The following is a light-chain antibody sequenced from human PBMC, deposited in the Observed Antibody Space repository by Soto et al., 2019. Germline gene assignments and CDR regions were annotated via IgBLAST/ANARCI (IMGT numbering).Light chain of an antibody. J-gene: IGLJ2*01. Sequence: QSALTQPASVSGSPGQSITISCTRTSSNVESYNLVSWYQHPPGKAPKLIIYEGSERPSGVSNRCSCAESGHSVSLTISGLQAEDEADYYCSSYAGAVVFGGGTKLTVL. CDR2: EGS. CDR1: SSNVESYNL. CDR3: SSYAGAVV. V-gene: IGLV2-23*01.